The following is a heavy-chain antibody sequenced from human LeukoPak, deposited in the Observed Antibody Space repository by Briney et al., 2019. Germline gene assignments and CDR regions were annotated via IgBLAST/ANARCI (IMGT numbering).Heavy chain of an antibody. D-gene: IGHD2-2*01. J-gene: IGHJ4*02. Sequence: ASVKVSCKASGYTFTGYYMHWVRQAPGQGLEWMGWINPNSGGTNYAQKFQGRVTMTRDTCISTAYMELSRLRSDDTAVYYCARDQYCSSTSCYGLDYWGQGTLVTVSS. V-gene: IGHV1-2*02. CDR2: INPNSGGT. CDR3: ARDQYCSSTSCYGLDY. CDR1: GYTFTGYY.